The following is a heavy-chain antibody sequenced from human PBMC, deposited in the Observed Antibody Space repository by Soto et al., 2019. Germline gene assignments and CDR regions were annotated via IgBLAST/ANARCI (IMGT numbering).Heavy chain of an antibody. J-gene: IGHJ6*02. V-gene: IGHV3-53*01. Sequence: PGGSLRLSCAASGFTVSSNYMSWVRQAPGKGLEWVSVIYSGGSTYYADSVKGRFTISRDNSKNTLYLQMNSLRAEDTAVYYCARSYCISTSCYHYYYGMDVWGEGT. D-gene: IGHD2-2*01. CDR2: IYSGGST. CDR1: GFTVSSNY. CDR3: ARSYCISTSCYHYYYGMDV.